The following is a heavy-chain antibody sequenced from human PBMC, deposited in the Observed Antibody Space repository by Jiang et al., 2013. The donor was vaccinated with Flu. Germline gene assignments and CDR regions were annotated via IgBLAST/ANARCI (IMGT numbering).Heavy chain of an antibody. V-gene: IGHV4-59*01. CDR2: LLQWEH. J-gene: IGHJ4*02. Sequence: KGRGVDWVYLLQWEHQLQPSLKSRVTISVDTSKNQXSLKLSSVTAADTAVYYCARGSSSYYDFWSGYYSAHTSFDYWGQGTLVTVSS. D-gene: IGHD3-3*01. CDR3: ARGSSSYYDFWSGYYSAHTSFDY.